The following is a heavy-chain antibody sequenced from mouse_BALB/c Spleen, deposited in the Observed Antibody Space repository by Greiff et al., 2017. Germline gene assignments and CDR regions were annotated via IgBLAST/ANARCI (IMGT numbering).Heavy chain of an antibody. D-gene: IGHD1-2*01. Sequence: EVQLQQSGAELVKPGASVKLSCTASGFNIKDTYMHWVKQRPEQGLEWIGRIDPANGNTKYDPKFQGKATITADTSSNTAYLQLSSLASEDTAVYYCARGITTAYYFDYWGQGTTLTVSS. CDR2: IDPANGNT. V-gene: IGHV14-3*02. J-gene: IGHJ2*01. CDR1: GFNIKDTY. CDR3: ARGITTAYYFDY.